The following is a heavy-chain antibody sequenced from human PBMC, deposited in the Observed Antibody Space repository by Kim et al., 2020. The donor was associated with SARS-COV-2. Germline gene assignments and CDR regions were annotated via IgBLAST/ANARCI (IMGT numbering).Heavy chain of an antibody. D-gene: IGHD5-18*01. J-gene: IGHJ3*02. CDR2: INHSGST. Sequence: SETLSLTCAVYGGSFSGYYWSWIRQPPGKGLEWIGEINHSGSTNYNPSLKSRVTISVDTSKNQFSLKLSSVTAADTAVYYCARVRFPGGYSYVVGAFDIWGQGTMVTVSS. V-gene: IGHV4-34*01. CDR3: ARVRFPGGYSYVVGAFDI. CDR1: GGSFSGYY.